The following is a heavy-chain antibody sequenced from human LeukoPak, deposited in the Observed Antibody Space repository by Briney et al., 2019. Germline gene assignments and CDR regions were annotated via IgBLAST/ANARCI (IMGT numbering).Heavy chain of an antibody. Sequence: GESLKISCKGSGYSFTNYWIGWVRQMPGKGLEWMGIIYPSDSDTRYSPPFQGLVTISVDKSISTACLQWNSLQASDTAMYYCASSSGPFDNWGQGTLVTVSS. CDR1: GYSFTNYW. CDR2: IYPSDSDT. V-gene: IGHV5-51*01. D-gene: IGHD6-19*01. J-gene: IGHJ4*02. CDR3: ASSSGPFDN.